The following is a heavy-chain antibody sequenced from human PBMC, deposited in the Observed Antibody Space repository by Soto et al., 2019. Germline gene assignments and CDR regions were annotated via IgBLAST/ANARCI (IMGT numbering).Heavy chain of an antibody. D-gene: IGHD2-2*01. CDR1: GFTFSSYG. CDR2: ISYDGRNK. V-gene: IGHV3-30*18. Sequence: PGGSLRLSCAASGFTFSSYGMHWVRQAPGKGLEWVAVISYDGRNKYYAASVKGRFTISRDNSKNTLYLQMNSLRAEDTVVYYCAKDRQDIVVVPAAMRADYYYYYGLDVWGQGTTVTVSS. J-gene: IGHJ6*02. CDR3: AKDRQDIVVVPAAMRADYYYYYGLDV.